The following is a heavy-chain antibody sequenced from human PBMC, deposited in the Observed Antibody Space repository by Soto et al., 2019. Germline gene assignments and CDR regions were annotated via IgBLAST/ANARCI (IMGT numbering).Heavy chain of an antibody. D-gene: IGHD1-26*01. Sequence: GGSLRLSCAASGFTFSSYAMHWVRQAPGKGLEYVSAISSNGSSTSYADSVKGRFTISRDNAKNTLYLQMNSLRAEDTAVYYCARGGSLNWYFDLWGRGTLVTVSS. CDR2: ISSNGSST. CDR1: GFTFSSYA. CDR3: ARGGSLNWYFDL. V-gene: IGHV3-64*04. J-gene: IGHJ2*01.